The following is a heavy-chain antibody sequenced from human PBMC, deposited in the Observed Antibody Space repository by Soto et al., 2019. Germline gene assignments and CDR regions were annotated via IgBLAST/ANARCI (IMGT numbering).Heavy chain of an antibody. V-gene: IGHV1-2*02. D-gene: IGHD3-16*01. Sequence: ASVKVSCKASGYTFTGYYMHWVRQAPGQGLEWMGWINPNSGGTNYAQKFQGRVTITRDTSISTAYMELSSLRSEDTAVYYCAAASSFGGYYYYGMDVWGQGTTVTVSS. CDR3: AAASSFGGYYYYGMDV. J-gene: IGHJ6*02. CDR2: INPNSGGT. CDR1: GYTFTGYY.